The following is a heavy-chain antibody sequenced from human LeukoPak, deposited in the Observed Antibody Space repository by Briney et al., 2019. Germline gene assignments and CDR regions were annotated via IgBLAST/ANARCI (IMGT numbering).Heavy chain of an antibody. D-gene: IGHD2/OR15-2a*01. CDR3: ARGHRASVVILDY. CDR1: GASFSGYY. J-gene: IGHJ4*02. Sequence: SATLSLTCAVYGASFSGYYWSWSRQPPGKGQEWIGEINHSGSTNYNPSIKSRVTISVDTSKNQFSLKLSSVTAADTAVYYCARGHRASVVILDYWGQGTLVTVSS. V-gene: IGHV4-34*01. CDR2: INHSGST.